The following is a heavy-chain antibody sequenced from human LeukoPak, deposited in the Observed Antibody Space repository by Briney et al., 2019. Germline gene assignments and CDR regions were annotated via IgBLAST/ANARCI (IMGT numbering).Heavy chain of an antibody. Sequence: GTSLRLSCTTSGFTFDFYAMHWVRQAPGRGLEWVAVMSYDGRYRYYADSAKGRFTIPRDNSKRTLYLEMSSLRPEDTALYYCARSELYYGSESYYHLDYWGHGTLVTVSS. V-gene: IGHV3-30*03. CDR3: ARSELYYGSESYYHLDY. CDR1: GFTFDFYA. J-gene: IGHJ4*01. CDR2: MSYDGRYR. D-gene: IGHD3-10*01.